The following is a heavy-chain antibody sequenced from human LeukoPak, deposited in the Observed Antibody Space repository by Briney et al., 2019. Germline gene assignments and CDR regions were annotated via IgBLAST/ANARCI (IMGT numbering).Heavy chain of an antibody. V-gene: IGHV3-53*01. CDR2: LYSGADT. CDR1: GFIFSSYW. CDR3: ARVGDHYHWYFDL. J-gene: IGHJ2*01. D-gene: IGHD3-10*01. Sequence: PGGSLRLSCTASGFIFSSYWMTWVRQAPGKGLEWVSILYSGADTYYTDSVKGRFTISRDSSKNTLFLHMNSLRADDTAIYYCARVGDHYHWYFDLWGRGTRVSVSS.